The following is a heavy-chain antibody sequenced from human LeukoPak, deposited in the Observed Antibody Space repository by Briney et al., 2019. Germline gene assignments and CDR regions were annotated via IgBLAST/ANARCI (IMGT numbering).Heavy chain of an antibody. CDR3: AREPGIAARPGLFPVVHDY. Sequence: GSLRLSCAASGFTFTIYSMHWVRQAPGKGLEWISYISSSSSTIYYADSVKGRFTISRDNAKNSLYLQMNSLRAEDTALYYCAREPGIAARPGLFPVVHDYWGQGTLVTVSS. D-gene: IGHD6-6*01. CDR1: GFTFTIYS. J-gene: IGHJ4*02. V-gene: IGHV3-48*04. CDR2: ISSSSSTI.